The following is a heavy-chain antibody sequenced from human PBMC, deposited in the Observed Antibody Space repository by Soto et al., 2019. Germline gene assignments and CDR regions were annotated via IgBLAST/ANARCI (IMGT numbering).Heavy chain of an antibody. CDR2: VYYTGTT. V-gene: IGHV4-39*01. J-gene: IGHJ5*02. CDR1: NFSVLTSIYY. CDR3: ARRERYYGSPGWFDP. Sequence: SETLSLTCTVSNFSVLTSIYYWAWIRQPPGKGLEWVGTVYYTGTTYYNPSLQSRVTISIDTSKNQFSLNLNSVTAADTAMYFCARRERYYGSPGWFDPWGPGTLVTVSS. D-gene: IGHD3-10*01.